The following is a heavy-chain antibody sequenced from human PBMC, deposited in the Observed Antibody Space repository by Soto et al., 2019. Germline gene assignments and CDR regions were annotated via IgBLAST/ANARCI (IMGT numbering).Heavy chain of an antibody. J-gene: IGHJ6*02. V-gene: IGHV3-13*01. D-gene: IGHD5-18*01. CDR1: GFTFSSYD. Sequence: GGSLRLSCAASGFTFSSYDMHWVRQAPGKGLEWVSAIGTAGDTYYPGSGKGRFTISRENAKNSLYLQMNSLRAEDTAVYYWASGRIVDTAMGYYYYYGMDVWGQGTTVTVSS. CDR2: IGTAGDT. CDR3: ASGRIVDTAMGYYYYYGMDV.